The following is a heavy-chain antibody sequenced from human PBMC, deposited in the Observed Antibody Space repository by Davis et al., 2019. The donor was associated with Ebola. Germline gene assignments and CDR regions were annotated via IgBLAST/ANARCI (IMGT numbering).Heavy chain of an antibody. CDR1: GYTFTSYG. Sequence: AASVKVSCKASGYTFTSYGISWVRQAPGQGLEWMGWISAFSGNTNYAQKLQGRVTMTTDTSTSTAYMELRGRRSDDTAVYYCARRDYGDYGAFWGKGTLVTVSS. CDR3: ARRDYGDYGAF. D-gene: IGHD4-17*01. V-gene: IGHV1-18*01. J-gene: IGHJ4*02. CDR2: ISAFSGNT.